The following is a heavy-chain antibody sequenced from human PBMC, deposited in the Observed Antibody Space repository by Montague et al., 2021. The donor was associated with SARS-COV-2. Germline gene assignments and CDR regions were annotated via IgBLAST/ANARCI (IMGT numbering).Heavy chain of an antibody. D-gene: IGHD3-9*01. Sequence: SLRLSCAASGFTFSSYSMNWVRQAPGKGLEWVPSISSSSSYIYYADSVKGRFTISRDNAKNSLYLQMNSLRAEDTAVYYCARDPYYDILTGYYKDWGQGTLVTVSS. J-gene: IGHJ4*02. V-gene: IGHV3-21*01. CDR1: GFTFSSYS. CDR3: ARDPYYDILTGYYKD. CDR2: ISSSSSYI.